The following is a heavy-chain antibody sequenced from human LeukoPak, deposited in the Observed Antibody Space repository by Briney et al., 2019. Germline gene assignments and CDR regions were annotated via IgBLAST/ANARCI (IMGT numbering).Heavy chain of an antibody. D-gene: IGHD6-13*01. CDR3: AKDQALAALLFDY. Sequence: GGSLRLSCAASGFTFSSCGMSWVRQAPGKGLEWVSAISGSGGSTYYADSVKGRFTISRDNSKNTLYLQMNSLRAEDTAVYYCAKDQALAALLFDYWGQGTLVTASS. V-gene: IGHV3-23*01. J-gene: IGHJ4*02. CDR2: ISGSGGST. CDR1: GFTFSSCG.